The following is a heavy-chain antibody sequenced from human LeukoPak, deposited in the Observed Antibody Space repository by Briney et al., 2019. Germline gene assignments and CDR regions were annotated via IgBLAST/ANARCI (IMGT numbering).Heavy chain of an antibody. CDR3: ARRPPGGSYYGGFDY. CDR2: INHSGST. Sequence: PSETLSLTCTVSGGSISSYYWSWIRQPPGKGLEGIGEINHSGSTNYNPSLKSRVTISVDTSKNQFSLKLSSVTAADTAVYYCARRPPGGSYYGGFDYWGQGTLVTVSS. D-gene: IGHD3-10*01. CDR1: GGSISSYY. V-gene: IGHV4-34*01. J-gene: IGHJ4*02.